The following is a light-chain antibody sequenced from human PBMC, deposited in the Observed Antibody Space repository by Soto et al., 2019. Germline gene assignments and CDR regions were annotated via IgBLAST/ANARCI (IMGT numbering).Light chain of an antibody. J-gene: IGKJ4*02. CDR3: QQLTTYPLT. CDR1: QGIRNS. Sequence: DIQLTQSPSFLSASVGDRVNITCRASQGIRNSLAWFQQKSGQAPNLLMYSASVLQSGVPSRFSGSGSGTEVALTLSIRQPEDFATYYCQQLTTYPLTFGGGTKVEV. V-gene: IGKV1-9*01. CDR2: SAS.